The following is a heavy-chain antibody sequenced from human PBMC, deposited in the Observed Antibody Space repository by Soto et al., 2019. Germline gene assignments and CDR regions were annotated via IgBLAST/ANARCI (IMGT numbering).Heavy chain of an antibody. Sequence: SETLSLTCTVSGGSISSYYWSWIRQPPGKGLEWIGYISYSGSTNYNPSLKSRVTISVDTSKNQFSLKLSSVTAADTAVYYCARGGFTPPYYYYYGRDVWGQGTTVTVPS. V-gene: IGHV4-59*01. CDR3: ARGGFTPPYYYYYGRDV. CDR1: GGSISSYY. CDR2: ISYSGST. D-gene: IGHD3-16*01. J-gene: IGHJ6*02.